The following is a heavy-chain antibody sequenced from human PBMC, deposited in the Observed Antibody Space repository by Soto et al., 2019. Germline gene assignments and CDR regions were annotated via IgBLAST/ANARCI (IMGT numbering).Heavy chain of an antibody. CDR2: ISGSGGST. CDR3: AKDRSHSPAFYYFDY. J-gene: IGHJ4*02. D-gene: IGHD3-3*01. CDR1: GFIFSNAW. V-gene: IGHV3-23*01. Sequence: GGSLRLSCAASGFIFSNAWINWVRQAPGKGLEWVSAISGSGGSTYYADSVKGRFTISRDNSKNTLYLQMNSLRAEDTAVYFCAKDRSHSPAFYYFDYWGQGTLVTVSS.